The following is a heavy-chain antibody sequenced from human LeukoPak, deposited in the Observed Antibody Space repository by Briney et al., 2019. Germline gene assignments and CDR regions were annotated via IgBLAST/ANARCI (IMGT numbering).Heavy chain of an antibody. D-gene: IGHD2-21*01. J-gene: IGHJ4*02. CDR3: ARAVIYCGGDCYPLSFDY. CDR1: GYTFTSYG. V-gene: IGHV1-69*13. Sequence: SVKVSCKASGYTFTSYGISWVRQAPGQGLEWMGGTIPIFGTANYAQKFQGRVTITADESTSTAYMELSSLRSEDTAVYYCARAVIYCGGDCYPLSFDYWGQGTLVTVSS. CDR2: TIPIFGTA.